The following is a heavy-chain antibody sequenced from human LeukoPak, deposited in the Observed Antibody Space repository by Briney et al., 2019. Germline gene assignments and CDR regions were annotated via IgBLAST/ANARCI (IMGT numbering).Heavy chain of an antibody. CDR1: GYTFISYA. Sequence: GASVKVSCKASGYTFISYAMHWVRQAPGQRLEGMGWINTGNGNTKYSQKFQGRVTITRDTSASTAYMELSSLRSEDTAVYYCASFSGSTYYYAFDYWGQGILVTVSS. V-gene: IGHV1-3*04. CDR3: ASFSGSTYYYAFDY. J-gene: IGHJ4*02. D-gene: IGHD3-22*01. CDR2: INTGNGNT.